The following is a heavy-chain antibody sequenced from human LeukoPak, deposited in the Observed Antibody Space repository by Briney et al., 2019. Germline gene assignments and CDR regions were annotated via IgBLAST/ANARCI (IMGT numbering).Heavy chain of an antibody. V-gene: IGHV4-34*01. CDR3: ARGHGSFLRYAGSNWFDP. CDR1: GGSFSGYY. Sequence: SETLSLTCAVYGGSFSGYYWSWIRQPPGKGLEWIGEINHSGSTNYNPSLKSRVTISVDTSKNQFSLKLSSVTAADTAVYYCARGHGSFLRYAGSNWFDPWGQGTLVTVSS. D-gene: IGHD3-16*01. CDR2: INHSGST. J-gene: IGHJ5*02.